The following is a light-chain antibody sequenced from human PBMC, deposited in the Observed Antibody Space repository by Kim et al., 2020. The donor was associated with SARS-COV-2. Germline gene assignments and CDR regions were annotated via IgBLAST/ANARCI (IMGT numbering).Light chain of an antibody. Sequence: LMTISSTGTNSAVGSYKSASWYQQHPGKAPKLIMYDVSERASGVSNRFSGSQSGNTASLTISGLRAEDEADYYCSSHTTSSTYVFGSGTKVTVL. CDR1: NSAVGSYKS. J-gene: IGLJ1*01. CDR3: SSHTTSSTYV. CDR2: DVS. V-gene: IGLV2-14*04.